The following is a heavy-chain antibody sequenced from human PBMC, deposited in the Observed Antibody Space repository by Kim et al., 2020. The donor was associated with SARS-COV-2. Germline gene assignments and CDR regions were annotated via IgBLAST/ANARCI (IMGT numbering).Heavy chain of an antibody. CDR3: ARESVVVVPAAMGGYYYYYGMDV. J-gene: IGHJ6*02. CDR2: IKQDGSEK. D-gene: IGHD2-2*01. V-gene: IGHV3-7*03. Sequence: GVSLRLSCAASGFTFSSYWMSWVRQAPGKGLEWVANIKQDGSEKYYVDSVKGRFTISRDNAKNSLYLQMNSLRAEDTAVYYCARESVVVVPAAMGGYYYYYGMDVWGQGTTVTVSS. CDR1: GFTFSSYW.